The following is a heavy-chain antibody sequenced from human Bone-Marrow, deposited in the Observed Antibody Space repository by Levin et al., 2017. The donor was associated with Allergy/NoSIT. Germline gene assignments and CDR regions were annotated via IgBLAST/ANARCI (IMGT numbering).Heavy chain of an antibody. CDR1: GFTFGSHE. CDR2: ISSSGTTK. D-gene: IGHD2-21*02. J-gene: IGHJ2*01. V-gene: IGHV3-48*03. CDR3: VRDKRSDGVTPDWYFDL. Sequence: GGSLRLSCAASGFTFGSHEMNWVRQAPGKGLEWISYISSSGTTKYYADSVKGRFTISSNNSLYLQMNSLRAEDTAIYYCVRDKRSDGVTPDWYFDLWGRGTLVTVSS.